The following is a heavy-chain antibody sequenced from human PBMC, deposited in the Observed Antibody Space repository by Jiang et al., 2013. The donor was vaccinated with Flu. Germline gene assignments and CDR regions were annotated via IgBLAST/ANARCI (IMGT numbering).Heavy chain of an antibody. J-gene: IGHJ2*01. D-gene: IGHD3-22*01. CDR2: IYYSGST. CDR3: ARWAYYYDSSGPDWYFDL. Sequence: GLVKPSETLSLTCTVSGGSISSYYWSWIRQPPGKGLEWIGYIYYSGSTNYNPSLKSRVTISVDTSKNQFSLKLSSVTAADTAVYYCARWAYYYDSSGPDWYFDLWGRGTLVTVSS. CDR1: GGSISSYY. V-gene: IGHV4-59*01.